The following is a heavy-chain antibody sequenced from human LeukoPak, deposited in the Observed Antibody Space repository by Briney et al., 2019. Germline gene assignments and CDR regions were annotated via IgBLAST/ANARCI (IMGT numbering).Heavy chain of an antibody. D-gene: IGHD2-2*01. CDR3: ARVVVVVPAAIGWFDP. V-gene: IGHV1-2*02. J-gene: IGHJ5*02. CDR2: INPNSGGT. CDR1: GYTFTDYY. Sequence: GASVKVSCKTSGYTFTDYYIHWVRQAPGQGLEWMGWINPNSGGTDYAQKFQGRVTMTSDTSISTAYMELSRLRSDDTAVYYCARVVVVVPAAIGWFDPWGQGTLVTVSS.